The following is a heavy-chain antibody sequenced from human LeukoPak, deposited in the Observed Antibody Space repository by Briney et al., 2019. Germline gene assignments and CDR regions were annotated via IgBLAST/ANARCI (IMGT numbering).Heavy chain of an antibody. D-gene: IGHD6-13*01. CDR1: GDSISNSRHY. CDR3: ARVTGYMTEDYFDY. J-gene: IGHJ4*02. Sequence: SETLSLTCTVSGDSISNSRHYWSWIRRPAGKGLEWIGRIYPSGNTNYNPSLKSRVTISVDTSKNQFSLRLSSVTAADTAVYYCARVTGYMTEDYFDYWGQGTLITVSS. V-gene: IGHV4-61*02. CDR2: IYPSGNT.